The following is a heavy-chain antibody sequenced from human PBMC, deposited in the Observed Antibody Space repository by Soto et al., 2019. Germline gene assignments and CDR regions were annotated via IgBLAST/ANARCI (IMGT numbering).Heavy chain of an antibody. CDR1: CGSFRGYS. CDR2: VNHSGST. Sequence: PSETLSLTCAVYCGSFRGYSWTWIRQPPGKGLEWIGEVNHSGSTYYSPSLMSRVTLSIDTSKNQFSLKLSSVTAADTAVHYCARGRQVTPAALFKRAGDYSMDVWGQGTTVTV. CDR3: ARGRQVTPAALFKRAGDYSMDV. J-gene: IGHJ6*02. V-gene: IGHV4-34*01. D-gene: IGHD2-2*01.